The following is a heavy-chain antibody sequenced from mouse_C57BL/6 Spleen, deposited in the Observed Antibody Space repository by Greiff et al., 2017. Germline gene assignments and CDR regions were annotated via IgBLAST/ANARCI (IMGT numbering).Heavy chain of an antibody. V-gene: IGHV1-15*01. D-gene: IGHD2-3*01. CDR2: IDPETGGT. CDR3: TTSYDGYPFAY. J-gene: IGHJ3*01. Sequence: VQLQESGAELVRPGASVTLSCKASGYTFTDYEMHWVKQTPVHGLEWIGAIDPETGGTAYNQKFKGKAILTADKSSSTAYMELRSLTSEDSAVXYCTTSYDGYPFAYWGQGTLVTVSA. CDR1: GYTFTDYE.